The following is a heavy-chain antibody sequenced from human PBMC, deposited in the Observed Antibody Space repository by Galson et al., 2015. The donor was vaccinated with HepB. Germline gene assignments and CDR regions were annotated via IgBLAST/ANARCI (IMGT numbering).Heavy chain of an antibody. CDR3: AKEAPASTVTIYHYYYGMDV. J-gene: IGHJ6*02. V-gene: IGHV3-23*01. CDR1: GFTFSSYA. D-gene: IGHD4-17*01. Sequence: SLRLSCAASGFTFSSYAMSWVRQAPGKGLEWVSAISGSGGSTYYADSVKGRFTISRDNSKNTLYLQMNSLRAEDTAVYYCAKEAPASTVTIYHYYYGMDVWGQGTTVTVSS. CDR2: ISGSGGST.